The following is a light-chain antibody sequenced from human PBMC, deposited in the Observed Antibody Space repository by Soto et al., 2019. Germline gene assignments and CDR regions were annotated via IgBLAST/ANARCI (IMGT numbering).Light chain of an antibody. CDR3: QQYNNWPPIT. Sequence: EIVFTQSPGTLSFSPGASATLSCRASQSVSSRLAWYQQKPGQAPRLLIYGASTRATGIPARFSGSGSGTEFTLTISSLQSEDFAVYYCQQYNNWPPITFGQGTRLEIK. CDR2: GAS. CDR1: QSVSSR. J-gene: IGKJ5*01. V-gene: IGKV3-15*01.